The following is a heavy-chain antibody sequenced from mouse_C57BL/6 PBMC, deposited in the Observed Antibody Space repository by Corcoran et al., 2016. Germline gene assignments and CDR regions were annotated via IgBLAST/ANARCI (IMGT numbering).Heavy chain of an antibody. CDR2: IFPGSGST. V-gene: IGHV1-75*01. D-gene: IGHD1-1*01. CDR3: ARGTYYGSSYEYFDV. J-gene: IGHJ1*03. Sequence: QVQLQQSGPELVKPGASVKISCKASGYTFTDYYINWVKQRPGQGLEWIGWIFPGSGSTYYNEKFKGKATLTVDKSSSTVYMLLSSLTSEDSAVYFCARGTYYGSSYEYFDVWGTGTTVTVSS. CDR1: GYTFTDYY.